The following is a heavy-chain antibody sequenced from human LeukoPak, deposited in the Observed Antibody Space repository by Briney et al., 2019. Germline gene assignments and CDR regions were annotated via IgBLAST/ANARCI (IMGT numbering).Heavy chain of an antibody. V-gene: IGHV3-64D*06. J-gene: IGHJ4*02. CDR2: ISSNGDNT. CDR1: GFTFSTYV. CDR3: VRGTGY. Sequence: GGSLTLSCSVSGFTFSTYVMHWVRQSPGKGLEYVSAISSNGDNTYYADSVKGRFTISRDNSKNTLYLQMSSLRADDTAVYYCVRGTGYWGQGTLVTVSS.